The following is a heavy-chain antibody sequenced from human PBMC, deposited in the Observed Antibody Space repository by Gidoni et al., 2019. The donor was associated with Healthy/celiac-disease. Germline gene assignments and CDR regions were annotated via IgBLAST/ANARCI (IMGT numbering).Heavy chain of an antibody. D-gene: IGHD2-15*01. CDR3: ARWVVVVVAAAHFDY. V-gene: IGHV4-39*01. CDR1: GGSISSSSYY. J-gene: IGHJ4*02. Sequence: QLQLQEPGPGLVKPSETLSLTCPVSGGSISSSSYYWGWIRQPPGKGLEWIGSIYYSGSTYYNPSLKSRVTISVDTSKNQFSLKLSSVTAADTAVYYCARWVVVVVAAAHFDYWGQGTLVTVSS. CDR2: IYYSGST.